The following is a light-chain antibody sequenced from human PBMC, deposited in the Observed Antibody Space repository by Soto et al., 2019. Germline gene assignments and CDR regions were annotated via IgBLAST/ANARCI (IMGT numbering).Light chain of an antibody. CDR1: QSVSSSY. CDR2: GAS. J-gene: IGKJ1*01. Sequence: EIVLTQSPGTLSLSPGERATLSCRASQSVSSSYLAWNQQKPGQAPRLLIYGASSRATGIPDRFSGSGSGTDFTLTISRLEPEDFAVYYCQQYGSSSWTFGQGTKVEFK. V-gene: IGKV3-20*01. CDR3: QQYGSSSWT.